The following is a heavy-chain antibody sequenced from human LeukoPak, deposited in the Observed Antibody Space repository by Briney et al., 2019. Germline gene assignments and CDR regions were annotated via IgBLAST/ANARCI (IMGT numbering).Heavy chain of an antibody. V-gene: IGHV1-18*01. CDR2: ISAYNGNT. D-gene: IGHD2-15*01. Sequence: ASVKVSCKASGYTFTSYGISWVRQAPGQGLEWMGWISAYNGNTNYAQKLQGRVTMTTDTSTSTAYMVLRSLSSDDTAVYYCARDVTSYYCSGGSCYSYFDYWGQGTLVTVSS. CDR3: ARDVTSYYCSGGSCYSYFDY. CDR1: GYTFTSYG. J-gene: IGHJ4*02.